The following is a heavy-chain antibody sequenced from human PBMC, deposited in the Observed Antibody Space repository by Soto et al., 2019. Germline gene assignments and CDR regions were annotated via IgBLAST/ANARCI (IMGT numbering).Heavy chain of an antibody. D-gene: IGHD6-19*01. Sequence: SETLSLTCTVSGASINIGDYYWTWIRRTPGKGLEWIGNIHHSGTTKYNPSLRSRLTLSLDTSNNQFSLNLNSVTVADTAVYFCARGADRWGQGTLVTVSS. J-gene: IGHJ4*02. CDR3: ARGADR. CDR2: IHHSGTT. CDR1: GASINIGDYY. V-gene: IGHV4-30-4*01.